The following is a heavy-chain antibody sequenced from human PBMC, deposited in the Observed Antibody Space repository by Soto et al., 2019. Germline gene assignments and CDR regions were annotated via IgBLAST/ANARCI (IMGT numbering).Heavy chain of an antibody. Sequence: QVHLVQSGAEVKKPGASVKVSCKASRDTFTGYYMHWVRQAPGQGLEWMGWINPNSGGPNYAKKFQGRVTMTRDTSISTVYMELSRLRSDDTAVYYCARARIPDAFDIWGQGTMVTVSS. CDR1: RDTFTGYY. J-gene: IGHJ3*02. CDR2: INPNSGGP. V-gene: IGHV1-2*02. CDR3: ARARIPDAFDI.